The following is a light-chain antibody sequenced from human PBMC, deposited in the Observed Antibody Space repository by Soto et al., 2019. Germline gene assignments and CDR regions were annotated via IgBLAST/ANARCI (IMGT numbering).Light chain of an antibody. CDR3: QQYNNWPRT. CDR2: GAT. J-gene: IGKJ1*01. V-gene: IGKV3-15*01. Sequence: EIVMTQSPAILSVSPGERATLSCRANQSISSNLAWYQQKPGQAPRLLIHGATTRATGIPARFSGSGSGTEFTLTISSLQSEDFAVYYCQQYNNWPRTFGQGTKV. CDR1: QSISSN.